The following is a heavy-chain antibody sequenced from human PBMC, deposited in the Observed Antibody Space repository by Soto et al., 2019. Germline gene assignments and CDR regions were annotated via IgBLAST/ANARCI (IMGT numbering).Heavy chain of an antibody. D-gene: IGHD2-2*02. J-gene: IGHJ4*02. V-gene: IGHV3-30-3*01. CDR1: GFTFSGYS. CDR3: ARYPIQIPVHCFDY. Sequence: PGGSLRLSCAASGFTFSGYSMHWVRQAPGKALEWVISYDGNNAFYSDSVKGRFTISRDNSKNTLFLQMNSLRAEDTAVYYCARYPIQIPVHCFDYWGQGALVTVSS. CDR2: ISYDGNNA.